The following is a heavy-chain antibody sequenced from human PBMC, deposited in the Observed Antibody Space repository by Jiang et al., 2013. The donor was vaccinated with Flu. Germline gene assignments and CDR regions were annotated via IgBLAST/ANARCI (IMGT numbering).Heavy chain of an antibody. D-gene: IGHD4-17*01. CDR2: INPSAGGT. CDR3: AKVRYAVTPWDYDY. CDR1: GYTFVNYY. Sequence: VQLVESGAEVKKPGASVRVSCKASGYTFVNYYIHWVRQAPGQGLEWMGFINPSAGGTSYAQKFLGRVTMTRDTSTSTVHLELSSLRSDDTAIYYCAKVRYAVTPWDYDYWGQGTLVTVSS. V-gene: IGHV1-46*01. J-gene: IGHJ4*02.